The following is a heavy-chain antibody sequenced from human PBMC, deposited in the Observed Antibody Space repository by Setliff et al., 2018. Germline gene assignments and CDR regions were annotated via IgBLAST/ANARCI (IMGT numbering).Heavy chain of an antibody. J-gene: IGHJ4*02. V-gene: IGHV5-51*01. D-gene: IGHD3-22*01. Sequence: GESLKISCKGSGYSFTNYWIAWVRQMPGKGLEWMGIIFPVDSKIIYSPSFQGQVTISADKSTSTAYLQWSSLKTSDTAIYYCARHNCYDMWGQGTQVTVSS. CDR3: ARHNCYDM. CDR1: GYSFTNYW. CDR2: IFPVDSKI.